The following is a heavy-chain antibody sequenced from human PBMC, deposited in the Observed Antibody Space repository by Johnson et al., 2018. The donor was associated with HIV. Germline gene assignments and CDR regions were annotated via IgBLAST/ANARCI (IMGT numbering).Heavy chain of an antibody. CDR1: GFTFSSYA. V-gene: IGHV3-23*04. CDR3: TTYSIIHAFDI. Sequence: VQLVESGGGLVQPGGSLRLSCAASGFTFSSYAMSWVRQAPGKGLEWVSAISGSGGSTYYADSVKGRFTISRDNSKNTLYLQMNSLRAEHPALYYCTTYSIIHAFDIWGQGTMVTVSS. CDR2: ISGSGGST. D-gene: IGHD6-13*01. J-gene: IGHJ3*02.